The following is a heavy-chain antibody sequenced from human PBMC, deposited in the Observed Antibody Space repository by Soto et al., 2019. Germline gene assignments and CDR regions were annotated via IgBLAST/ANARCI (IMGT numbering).Heavy chain of an antibody. CDR3: AASGYDILTGYSY. J-gene: IGHJ4*02. V-gene: IGHV4-59*08. Sequence: SETLSLTCTVSGGSISSYYWSWIRQPPGKGLEWIWYIYYSGSTNYNPSLKSRVTISVDTSKNQFSLRLSSVTAADTAVDYCAASGYDILTGYSYWGQGTLVTVSS. CDR2: IYYSGST. CDR1: GGSISSYY. D-gene: IGHD3-9*01.